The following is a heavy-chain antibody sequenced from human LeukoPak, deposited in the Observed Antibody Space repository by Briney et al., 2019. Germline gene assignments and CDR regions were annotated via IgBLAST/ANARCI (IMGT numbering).Heavy chain of an antibody. CDR3: ARAQRGGSSSLGFHLYYMDV. V-gene: IGHV4-59*01. J-gene: IGHJ6*03. CDR2: IYYSGST. Sequence: SQTLSLTCTVSGGSISSYYWTWIRQPPGKGLGWIGYIYYSGSTNYNPSLKSRVTISVDTSKNHFSLKLSSVSAADTAVYYCARAQRGGSSSLGFHLYYMDVWGKGTAVTVSS. D-gene: IGHD6-6*01. CDR1: GGSISSYY.